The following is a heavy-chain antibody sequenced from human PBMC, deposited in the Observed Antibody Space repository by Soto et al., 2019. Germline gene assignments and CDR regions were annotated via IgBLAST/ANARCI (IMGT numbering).Heavy chain of an antibody. Sequence: SVKVSCKASGGTFSSYAISWVRQAPGQGLEWMGGIIPIFGTANYAQKFQGRVTITADESTSTAYMELSSLRSEDTAVYYCASPRRIAAAGYYYYGMDVWGQGTTVTSP. J-gene: IGHJ6*02. D-gene: IGHD6-13*01. CDR3: ASPRRIAAAGYYYYGMDV. CDR2: IIPIFGTA. V-gene: IGHV1-69*13. CDR1: GGTFSSYA.